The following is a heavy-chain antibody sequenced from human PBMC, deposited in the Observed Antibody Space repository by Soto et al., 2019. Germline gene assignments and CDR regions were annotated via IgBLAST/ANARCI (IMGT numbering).Heavy chain of an antibody. CDR2: IYYSGST. Sequence: SETLSLTCTVSGGSISSSSYYWGWIRQPPGKGLEWIGSIYYSGSTYYNPSLKSRVTISVDTSKNHFSLKLSSVTAADTAVYYCATWPHYYDSSGYLRYYYYGMDVWGQGTTVTVSS. J-gene: IGHJ6*02. CDR1: GGSISSSSYY. CDR3: ATWPHYYDSSGYLRYYYYGMDV. V-gene: IGHV4-39*01. D-gene: IGHD3-22*01.